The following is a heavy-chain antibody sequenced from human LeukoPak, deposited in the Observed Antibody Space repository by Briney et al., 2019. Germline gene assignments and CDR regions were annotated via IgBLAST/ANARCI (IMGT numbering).Heavy chain of an antibody. Sequence: ASVKVSCKASGYTFTSYDINWVRQATGQGLEWMGWMNPNSGNTGYAQKFQGRVTMTRNTSISTAYMELSSLRSEDTAVYYCARGQPVRYFDWLNYYYGMDAWGQGTTVTVSS. CDR3: ARGQPVRYFDWLNYYYGMDA. J-gene: IGHJ6*02. D-gene: IGHD3-9*01. CDR1: GYTFTSYD. V-gene: IGHV1-8*01. CDR2: MNPNSGNT.